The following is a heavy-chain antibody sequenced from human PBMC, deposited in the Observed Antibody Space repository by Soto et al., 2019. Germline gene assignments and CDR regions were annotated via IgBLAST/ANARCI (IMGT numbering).Heavy chain of an antibody. V-gene: IGHV4-34*01. CDR3: ANSYGDYVSY. CDR2: INYSGST. CDR1: GGSLSGNY. J-gene: IGHJ4*02. D-gene: IGHD4-17*01. Sequence: SETLSLTCAVYGGSLSGNYWTWIRQPPGKGLEWIGNINYSGSTIYNPSLKSRVTISVDTSKNQFSLKLSSVTAADTAVYYCANSYGDYVSYWGQGTLVTVSS.